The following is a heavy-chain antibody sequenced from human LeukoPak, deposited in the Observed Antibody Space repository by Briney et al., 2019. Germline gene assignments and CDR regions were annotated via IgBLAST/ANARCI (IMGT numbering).Heavy chain of an antibody. CDR1: GFTFSRYG. CDR2: ISYDGSNK. J-gene: IGHJ4*02. V-gene: IGHV3-30*18. D-gene: IGHD4-17*01. Sequence: GGSLRLSCAASGFTFSRYGMHWVRQAPGKGLEWVAVISYDGSNKYYADSVRGRFTISGDNSKNTLYLQMNSLRAEDTAVYYCAKDLSDDGDYGYYFDYWGQGTLVTVSS. CDR3: AKDLSDDGDYGYYFDY.